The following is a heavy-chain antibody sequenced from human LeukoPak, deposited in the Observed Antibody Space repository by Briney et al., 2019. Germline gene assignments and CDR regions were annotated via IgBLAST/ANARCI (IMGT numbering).Heavy chain of an antibody. V-gene: IGHV4-59*11. J-gene: IGHJ5*02. Sequence: SETLSLTCTVSGGSISSHYWSWIRQPPGKGLEWIGYIYYSGSTNYNPSLKSRVTISADTSKNQFSLKLSSVTAADTAVYYCARDLGYGGNHNWFDPWGQGTLVTVSS. CDR2: IYYSGST. CDR3: ARDLGYGGNHNWFDP. CDR1: GGSISSHY. D-gene: IGHD4-23*01.